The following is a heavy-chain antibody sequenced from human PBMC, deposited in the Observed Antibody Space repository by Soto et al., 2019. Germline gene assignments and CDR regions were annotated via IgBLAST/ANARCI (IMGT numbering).Heavy chain of an antibody. CDR1: GFTFRSDA. D-gene: IGHD4-17*01. CDR2: ISFDGSNK. J-gene: IGHJ4*02. V-gene: IGHV3-30*03. Sequence: QVQLVESGGGVVQPGKSLRLSCAASGFTFRSDAMHWVRQAPGKGSEWVAVISFDGSNKYYADSVEGRFTISRDNSKNTLYLQMTSLRPEDTAVYYCASAVTIRVGYFDYWGQGTLVTVSS. CDR3: ASAVTIRVGYFDY.